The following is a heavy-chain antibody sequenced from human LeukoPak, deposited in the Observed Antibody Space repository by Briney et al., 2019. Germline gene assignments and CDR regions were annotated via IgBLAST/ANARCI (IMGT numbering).Heavy chain of an antibody. CDR1: GYTFTSYG. J-gene: IGHJ4*02. V-gene: IGHV1-18*01. D-gene: IGHD3-22*01. CDR3: AREMGYYDSSGPPGY. Sequence: ASVKVSYKASGYTFTSYGISWVRQAPGQGLEWVGWISAYNGNTNYAQKLQGRVTMTTDTSTSTAYMELRSLRSDDTAVYYCAREMGYYDSSGPPGYWGQGTLVTVSS. CDR2: ISAYNGNT.